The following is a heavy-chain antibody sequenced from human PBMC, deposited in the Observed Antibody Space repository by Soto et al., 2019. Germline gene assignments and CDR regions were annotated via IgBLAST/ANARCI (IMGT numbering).Heavy chain of an antibody. CDR2: IYPGDSDT. Sequence: EVQLVQSGAEVKKPVESLKISCKGSGYSFTSYWIGWVRQMPGKGLEWMGIIYPGDSDTRYSPSFQGQVTISADKSISTAYLQWSSLKASDTAMYYCARQGCSSTSCPDWGYYYYGMDVWGQGTTVTVSS. CDR1: GYSFTSYW. D-gene: IGHD2-2*01. J-gene: IGHJ6*02. V-gene: IGHV5-51*01. CDR3: ARQGCSSTSCPDWGYYYYGMDV.